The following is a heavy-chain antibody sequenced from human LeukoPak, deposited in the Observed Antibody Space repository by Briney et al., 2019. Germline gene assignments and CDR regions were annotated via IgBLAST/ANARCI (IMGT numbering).Heavy chain of an antibody. D-gene: IGHD2-2*01. J-gene: IGHJ6*03. CDR2: IKQDGSEK. CDR1: GFAFSSYW. V-gene: IGHV3-7*03. CDR3: ASLGYCSSTNCPQGYYYYMDV. Sequence: GGSLRLSCAASGFAFSSYWMSWVRQAPGKGLEWVANIKQDGSEKYYVDSVKGRFTISRDNAKNSLYLQMNSLRAEDTAVYYCASLGYCSSTNCPQGYYYYMDVWGKGTTVTVSS.